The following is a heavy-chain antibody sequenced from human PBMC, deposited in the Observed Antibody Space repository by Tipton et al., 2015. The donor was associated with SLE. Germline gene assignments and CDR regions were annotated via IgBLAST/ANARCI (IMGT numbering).Heavy chain of an antibody. V-gene: IGHV4-59*01. Sequence: LRLSCTVSGGSISSYYWSWIRQPPGKGLEWIGYIYYSGSTNYNPSLKSRVTISVDTSKNQFSLKLSSVTAADTAVYYCARGGIVGATGAFDIWGQGTTVTVSS. CDR1: GGSISSYY. CDR2: IYYSGST. J-gene: IGHJ3*02. D-gene: IGHD1-26*01. CDR3: ARGGIVGATGAFDI.